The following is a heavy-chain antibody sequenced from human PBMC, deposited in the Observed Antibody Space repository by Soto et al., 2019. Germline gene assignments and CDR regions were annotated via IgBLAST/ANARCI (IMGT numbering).Heavy chain of an antibody. CDR3: PRDRGYNYGNWFDP. J-gene: IGHJ5*02. D-gene: IGHD5-18*01. CDR2: IYYSGST. V-gene: IGHV4-31*03. Sequence: QVQLQESGPGLVKPSETLSLTCTVSGGSISSGGYYWSWIRQHPGKGLEWIGYIYYSGSTYYNPSRKSRVTISVDTSKNQFSLKLSSVTAADTAVYYCPRDRGYNYGNWFDPSGQGTLVTVSS. CDR1: GGSISSGGYY.